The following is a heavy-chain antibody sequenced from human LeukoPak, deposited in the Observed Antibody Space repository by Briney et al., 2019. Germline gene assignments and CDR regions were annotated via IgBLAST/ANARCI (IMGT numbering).Heavy chain of an antibody. J-gene: IGHJ4*02. CDR1: GYTLTELS. V-gene: IGHV1-24*01. D-gene: IGHD3-10*01. Sequence: GASVKVSCKVSGYTLTELSMHWVRQAPGKGLEWMGGFDPEDGETIYAQKFQGRVTMTEDTFTDTAYMELSSLRSEDTAVYYCATDRHGSGSYSYMAFDYWGQGTLVTVSS. CDR3: ATDRHGSGSYSYMAFDY. CDR2: FDPEDGET.